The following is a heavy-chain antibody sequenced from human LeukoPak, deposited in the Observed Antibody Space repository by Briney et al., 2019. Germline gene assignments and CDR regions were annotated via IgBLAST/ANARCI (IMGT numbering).Heavy chain of an antibody. CDR1: GFTFSSYA. CDR3: ARDDFRGGYNFDY. V-gene: IGHV3-30-3*01. J-gene: IGHJ4*02. CDR2: ISYDGSNK. Sequence: GGSLRLSCAASGFTFSSYAMHWVRQAPGKGLEWVAVISYDGSNKYYADSVKGRFTISRDNSKNTLYLQMNSLRAEDTAVYYCARDDFRGGYNFDYWGQGTLVTVSS. D-gene: IGHD5-24*01.